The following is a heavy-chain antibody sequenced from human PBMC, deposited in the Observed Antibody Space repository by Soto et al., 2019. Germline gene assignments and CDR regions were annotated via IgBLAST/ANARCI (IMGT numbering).Heavy chain of an antibody. CDR2: IYYSGST. Sequence: SETLSLTCTVSGGSISSSSYYWGWIRQPPGKGLEWIGSIYYSGSTYYNPSLKSRVTISVATSKNQFSLKLSSVTAADTAVYYCARHPEIFGTVAGTFDYWGQGTLVTVSS. V-gene: IGHV4-39*01. CDR3: ARHPEIFGTVAGTFDY. D-gene: IGHD6-19*01. CDR1: GGSISSSSYY. J-gene: IGHJ4*02.